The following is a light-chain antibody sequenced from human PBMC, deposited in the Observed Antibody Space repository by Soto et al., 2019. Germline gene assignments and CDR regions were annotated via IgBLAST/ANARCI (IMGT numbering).Light chain of an antibody. CDR1: SSDVGSNDL. Sequence: QSALTQPASVSGTPGQWITISCTGTSSDVGSNDLDSWYQQHPSKAPKLIIYDDSKRPSGVSSRFSGSKSGTSASLTISGLQAEDEADYYCSAYEGSITAWVFGGGTKVTVL. J-gene: IGLJ3*02. V-gene: IGLV2-14*02. CDR2: DDS. CDR3: SAYEGSITAWV.